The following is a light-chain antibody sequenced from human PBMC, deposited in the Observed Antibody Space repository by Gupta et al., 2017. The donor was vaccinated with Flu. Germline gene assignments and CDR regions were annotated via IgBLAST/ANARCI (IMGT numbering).Light chain of an antibody. CDR1: NIGSKS. CDR2: DDR. V-gene: IGLV3-21*03. CDR3: QVWDSSNLPVV. Sequence: GKTGRIPCEGNNIGSKSVHWYQKKPGQAPVLVVYDDRARPSGIPERLSGSNSGNTATLTITGVEAGDEADYYCQVWDSSNLPVVFGGGTKLTVL. J-gene: IGLJ2*01.